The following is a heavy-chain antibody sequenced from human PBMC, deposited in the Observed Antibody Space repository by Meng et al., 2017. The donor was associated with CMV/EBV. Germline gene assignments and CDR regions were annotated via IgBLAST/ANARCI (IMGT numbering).Heavy chain of an antibody. J-gene: IGHJ2*01. Sequence: VQVVESGAEVKKPGAAVKVSCKASGYTFTGYYMHWVRQAPGQGLEWMGWINPNSGGTNYAQKFQGRVTMTRDTSISTAYMELSRLRSDDTAVYYCATYIGNYINWYFDLWGRGTLVTVSS. CDR2: INPNSGGT. CDR1: GYTFTGYY. D-gene: IGHD1-7*01. V-gene: IGHV1-2*02. CDR3: ATYIGNYINWYFDL.